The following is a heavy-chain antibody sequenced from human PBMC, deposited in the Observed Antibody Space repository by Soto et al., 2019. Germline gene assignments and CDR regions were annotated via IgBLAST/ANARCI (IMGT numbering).Heavy chain of an antibody. CDR1: GFTFSSYA. V-gene: IGHV3-23*01. J-gene: IGHJ5*02. Sequence: EVQLLESGGGLVQPGGSLRLSCAASGFTFSSYAMSWVRQAPGKGLEWVSAISGSGGSTYYADSVKGRFTISRDNSKNTLYLQMNSLRAEDTAVYYCANSYTYCSGGSCYQTWGQGTLVTVSS. CDR3: ANSYTYCSGGSCYQT. D-gene: IGHD2-15*01. CDR2: ISGSGGST.